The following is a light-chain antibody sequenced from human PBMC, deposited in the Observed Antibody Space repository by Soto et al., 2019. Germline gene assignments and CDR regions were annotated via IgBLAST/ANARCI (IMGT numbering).Light chain of an antibody. CDR1: QSISNW. Sequence: DIQMTQSPSSLSASVGDRVTITCRASQSISNWLAFYHEKPGTAPKHLIYHVSTLESGVPTRFSGSGSGTEFTLTISSLQPDDFATYHCQQYNSYSFGQGTKVDIK. CDR3: QQYNSYS. V-gene: IGKV1-5*01. J-gene: IGKJ1*01. CDR2: HVS.